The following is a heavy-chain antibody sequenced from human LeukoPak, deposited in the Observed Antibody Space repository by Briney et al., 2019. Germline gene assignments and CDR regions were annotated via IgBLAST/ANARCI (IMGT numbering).Heavy chain of an antibody. J-gene: IGHJ4*02. CDR1: GFTFDMST. CDR2: MKEDGTEI. CDR3: ATGGAPGGRFEN. D-gene: IGHD3-16*01. Sequence: GGSLRLSCVVSGFTFDMSTMTWVRQAPGKGPEWVAKMKEDGTEIFYAGSVDGRFTISRDNSKNSLYLQMNSLRVEDTAVYYCATGGAPGGRFENWGQGTLVTVSS. V-gene: IGHV3-7*01.